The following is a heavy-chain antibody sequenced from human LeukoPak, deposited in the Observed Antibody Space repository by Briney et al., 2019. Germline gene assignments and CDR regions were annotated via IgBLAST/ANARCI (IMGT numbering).Heavy chain of an antibody. Sequence: GGSLRLSCAASGFTLSSYWMSWVRQAPGKGLEWVANIKQDGSEKYYVDSVKGRFTISRDNAKNSLYLQMNSLRAEDTAVYYCARNYWGVFDYWGQGTLVTVSS. CDR2: IKQDGSEK. CDR1: GFTLSSYW. CDR3: ARNYWGVFDY. J-gene: IGHJ4*02. D-gene: IGHD3-10*01. V-gene: IGHV3-7*01.